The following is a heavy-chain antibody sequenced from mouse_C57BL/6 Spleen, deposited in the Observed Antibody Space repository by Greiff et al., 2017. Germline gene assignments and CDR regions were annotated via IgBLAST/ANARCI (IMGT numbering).Heavy chain of an antibody. V-gene: IGHV5-16*01. D-gene: IGHD2-4*01. CDR1: GFTFSDYY. CDR2: INYDGSST. Sequence: EVQRVESEGGLVQPGSSMKLSCTASGFTFSDYYMAWVRQVPEKGLEWVANINYDGSSTYYLDSLKSRFIISRDNAKNILYLQMSSLKSEDTATYYCARPFYDYDVYYFDYWGQGTTLTVSS. J-gene: IGHJ2*01. CDR3: ARPFYDYDVYYFDY.